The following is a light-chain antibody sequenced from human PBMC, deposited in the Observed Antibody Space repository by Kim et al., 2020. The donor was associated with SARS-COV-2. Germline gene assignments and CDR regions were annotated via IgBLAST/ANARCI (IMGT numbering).Light chain of an antibody. V-gene: IGKV1-9*01. Sequence: DIQLTQSPSFLSASVGDRVTITCRASQVISSYLAWYQQKPGKAPKLLIYAASTLQSGVPSRFSGSGSGTECTLTISSLQPEDFATYYCQQLNSYPRLTFGGGTKVDIK. CDR3: QQLNSYPRLT. CDR2: AAS. J-gene: IGKJ4*01. CDR1: QVISSY.